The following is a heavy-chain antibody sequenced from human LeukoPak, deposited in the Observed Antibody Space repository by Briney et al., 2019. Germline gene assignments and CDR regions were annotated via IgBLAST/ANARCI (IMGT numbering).Heavy chain of an antibody. D-gene: IGHD3-10*01. CDR2: IYYSGST. CDR3: ARFDGSGSYYNY. Sequence: SETLSLTCTVSGGSIRSSYYYWGWIRQPPGKGLEWIGYIYYSGSTYYNPSLKSRVTISVDTSKNQFSLKLSSVTAADTAVYYCARFDGSGSYYNYWGQGTLVTVSS. V-gene: IGHV4-30-4*08. CDR1: GGSIRSSYYY. J-gene: IGHJ4*02.